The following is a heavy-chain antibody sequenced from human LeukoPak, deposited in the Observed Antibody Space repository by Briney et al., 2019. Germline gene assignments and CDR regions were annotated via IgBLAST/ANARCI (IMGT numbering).Heavy chain of an antibody. D-gene: IGHD6-13*01. CDR3: ARGGSSWFAHFDL. CDR1: GGSISHYY. Sequence: SETLSLTCSVSGGSISHYYWAWIRQSAGTGLEWIGRIHRDGSTTYSPSLRSRVIMSIDTSKSQFSLRLDSVSVADTAVYYCARGGSSWFAHFDLWGLGALVTVPS. CDR2: IHRDGST. J-gene: IGHJ4*02. V-gene: IGHV4-4*07.